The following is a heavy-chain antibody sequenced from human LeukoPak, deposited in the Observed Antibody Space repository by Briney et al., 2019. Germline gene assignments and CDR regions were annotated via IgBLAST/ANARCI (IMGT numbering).Heavy chain of an antibody. V-gene: IGHV4-59*01. CDR1: GGSISSYY. CDR3: ARGLNLYCSSTSCYAGRNSWFDP. CDR2: IYYSGST. Sequence: SETLSLTCTVSGGSISSYYWSWIRQPPGKGLEWIGYIYYSGSTNYNPSLKSRVTISVDTSKNQFSLKLSSVTAADTAVYYCARGLNLYCSSTSCYAGRNSWFDPWGQGTLVTVSS. D-gene: IGHD2-2*01. J-gene: IGHJ5*02.